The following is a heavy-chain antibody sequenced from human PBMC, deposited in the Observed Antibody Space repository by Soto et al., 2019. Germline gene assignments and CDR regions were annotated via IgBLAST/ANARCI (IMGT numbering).Heavy chain of an antibody. D-gene: IGHD3-22*01. CDR1: GGSISSYY. V-gene: IGHV4-59*08. J-gene: IGHJ5*02. CDR3: ARGIDSSGYYYPNWFDP. CDR2: IYYSGST. Sequence: SETLSLTCTVSGGSISSYYWSWIRQPPGKGLEWIGYIYYSGSTNYNPSLKSRVTISVDTSKNQFSLKLSSVTAADTAVYYCARGIDSSGYYYPNWFDPWGQGTLVTVSS.